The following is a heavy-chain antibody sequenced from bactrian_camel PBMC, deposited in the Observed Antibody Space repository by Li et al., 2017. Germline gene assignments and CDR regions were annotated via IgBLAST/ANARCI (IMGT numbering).Heavy chain of an antibody. Sequence: QLVESGGGFVQPGGSLRLSCAASGFTFDTYGMSWVRQAPGKELEWVSTISNRGVVFYSDSVKGRFTISRDNAKISRDNAKNTLYLQLNSLKTEDMGKYYCTTWNTVVRTFSYWGQGTQVTVS. CDR3: TTWNTVVRTFSY. V-gene: IGHV3S40*01. CDR1: GFTFDTYG. D-gene: IGHD2*01. CDR2: ISNRGVV. J-gene: IGHJ4*01.